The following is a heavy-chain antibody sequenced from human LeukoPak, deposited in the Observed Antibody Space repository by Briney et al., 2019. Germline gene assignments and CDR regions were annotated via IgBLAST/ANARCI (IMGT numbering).Heavy chain of an antibody. Sequence: GGSLRLSCTVSGFTVSSNSMSWVRQAPGKGLEWVSFIYSDNTHYSDSVKGRFTISRDNSKNTLYLQMNSLRAEDTAVYYCARDLEDTAMVTIDYWGQGTLVTVSS. D-gene: IGHD5-18*01. J-gene: IGHJ4*02. CDR2: IYSDNT. V-gene: IGHV3-66*03. CDR1: GFTVSSNS. CDR3: ARDLEDTAMVTIDY.